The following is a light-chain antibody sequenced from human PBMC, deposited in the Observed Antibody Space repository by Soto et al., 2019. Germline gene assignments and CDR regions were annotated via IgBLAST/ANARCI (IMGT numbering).Light chain of an antibody. CDR3: HHRVNWPT. Sequence: EIVLTQSPATLSLSPWERAILSCRASQNVNRYLGWYQQKPGQAPRLLIYDASNRATGIPARFSGSGSGTDFSLTISSLEPEDFAVYYCHHRVNWPTFGPGTKVDMK. V-gene: IGKV3-11*01. CDR1: QNVNRY. J-gene: IGKJ1*01. CDR2: DAS.